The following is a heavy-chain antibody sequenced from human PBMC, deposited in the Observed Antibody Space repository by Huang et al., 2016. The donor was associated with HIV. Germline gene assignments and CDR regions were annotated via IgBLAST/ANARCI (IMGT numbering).Heavy chain of an antibody. D-gene: IGHD2-21*02. J-gene: IGHJ4*02. Sequence: EVQLLESGGGLVQPGGSLRLSCAASGFIFSNYAMNWVRQATGKGLEWVSAISGSGGSTYYADSVNGRFTISRDNSRNTLYLQMNSLRAEDTALYYCAKPSVTVSPPAAPVDYWGQGTLVTVSS. CDR2: ISGSGGST. CDR1: GFIFSNYA. CDR3: AKPSVTVSPPAAPVDY. V-gene: IGHV3-23*01.